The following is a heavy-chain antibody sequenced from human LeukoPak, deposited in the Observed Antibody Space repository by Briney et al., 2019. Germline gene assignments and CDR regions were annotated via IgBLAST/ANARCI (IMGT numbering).Heavy chain of an antibody. J-gene: IGHJ3*01. Sequence: SETLSLTCTVSSGSVTNFYWSWIRQSPGNGLELLGHISYSGAPQYSPSFKSRVAISLDTSKKYVSLNLGSVTAADTAVYYCARAWEWNDGAGAFAYWGQGTMVTVSS. D-gene: IGHD1-1*01. CDR3: ARAWEWNDGAGAFAY. CDR2: ISYSGAP. V-gene: IGHV4-59*02. CDR1: SGSVTNFY.